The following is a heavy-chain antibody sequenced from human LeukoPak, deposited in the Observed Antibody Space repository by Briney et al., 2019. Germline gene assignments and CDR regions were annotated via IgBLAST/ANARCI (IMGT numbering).Heavy chain of an antibody. CDR3: ARYTTDTYYYDSSGLHTDY. CDR2: IYYSGST. J-gene: IGHJ4*02. D-gene: IGHD3-22*01. Sequence: PSETLSLTCTVSGGSISSGDYYWSWVRQPPGKGLEWIGYIYYSGSTYYNPSLKSRVTISVDTSKNQFSLKLSSVTAADTAVYYCARYTTDTYYYDSSGLHTDYWGQGTLVAVSS. CDR1: GGSISSGDYY. V-gene: IGHV4-30-4*01.